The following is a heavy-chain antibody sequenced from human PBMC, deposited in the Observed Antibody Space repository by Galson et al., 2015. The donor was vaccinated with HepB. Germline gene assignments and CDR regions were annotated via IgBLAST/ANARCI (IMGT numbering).Heavy chain of an antibody. D-gene: IGHD2-2*01. Sequence: QSGAEVKKPGESLKISCKGSGYSFTSYWIGWVRQMPGKGLEWMGIIYPGDSDTRYSPSFQGQVTISADKSISTAYLQWSSLKASDTAMYYCARLGDCSSTSCYRYYYGMDVWGQGTTVTVSS. CDR1: GYSFTSYW. J-gene: IGHJ6*02. CDR2: IYPGDSDT. CDR3: ARLGDCSSTSCYRYYYGMDV. V-gene: IGHV5-51*03.